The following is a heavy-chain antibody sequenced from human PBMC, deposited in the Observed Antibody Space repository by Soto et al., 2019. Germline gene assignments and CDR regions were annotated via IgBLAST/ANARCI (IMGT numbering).Heavy chain of an antibody. V-gene: IGHV3-23*01. CDR1: GFTFSSYD. CDR3: VILHNYAR. D-gene: IGHD3-10*02. CDR2: ITGSGGGT. Sequence: PGGSLRLSCAASGFTFSSYDMSWVRQAPGKGLEWVSAITGSGGGTFYADSVKGRFTISRDNSKNTLYLQMNSLRDEDTAVYYCVILHNYARWGQGTLVTVS. J-gene: IGHJ1*01.